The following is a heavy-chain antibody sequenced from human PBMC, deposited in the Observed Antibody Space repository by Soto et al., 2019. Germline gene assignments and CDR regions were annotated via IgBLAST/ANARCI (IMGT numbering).Heavy chain of an antibody. J-gene: IGHJ2*01. D-gene: IGHD3-3*01. CDR3: VLEWRRNWYFDL. Sequence: QVQLVESGGGVVQPGRSLRLSCAASGFTFSSYGMHWVRQAPGKGLEWVAVIWYDGSNKYYADSVKGRFTISRDNSKNTLYLQMNSLGAEDTAVYYWVLEWRRNWYFDLWGRGTLVTVSS. CDR2: IWYDGSNK. CDR1: GFTFSSYG. V-gene: IGHV3-33*01.